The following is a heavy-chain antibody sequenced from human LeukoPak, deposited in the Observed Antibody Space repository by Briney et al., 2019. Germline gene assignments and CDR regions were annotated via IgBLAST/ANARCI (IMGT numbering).Heavy chain of an antibody. Sequence: ASVKVSCKASGYTFTSYYMHWVRQAPGQGLEWMGIINPSGGSTSYAQKFQGRVTITADKSTSTAYMELSSLRSEDTAVYYCARTPHDFWSPWGQGTLVTVSS. J-gene: IGHJ5*02. V-gene: IGHV1-46*01. D-gene: IGHD3-3*01. CDR1: GYTFTSYY. CDR3: ARTPHDFWSP. CDR2: INPSGGST.